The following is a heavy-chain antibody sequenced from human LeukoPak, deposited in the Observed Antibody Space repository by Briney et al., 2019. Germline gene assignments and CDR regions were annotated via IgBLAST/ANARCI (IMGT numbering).Heavy chain of an antibody. CDR2: ISAYNGNT. V-gene: IGHV1-18*01. CDR1: DYMFTSYG. Sequence: ASVTVSCKASDYMFTSYGISWVRQAPGQGREWMGWISAYNGNTNFAQKFQGRVTITRNTSISTAYMELSSLRFEDTAVYYCARAGGWSYFQHWGQGSLVTVSS. CDR3: ARAGGWSYFQH. J-gene: IGHJ1*01. D-gene: IGHD6-19*01.